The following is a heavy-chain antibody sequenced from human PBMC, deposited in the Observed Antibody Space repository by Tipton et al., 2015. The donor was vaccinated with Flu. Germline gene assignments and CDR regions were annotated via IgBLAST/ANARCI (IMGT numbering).Heavy chain of an antibody. D-gene: IGHD6-19*01. CDR1: GGSFSGYY. CDR2: INHSEST. V-gene: IGHV4-34*01. CDR3: ARGVRGWIGYYYYYMDV. Sequence: TLSLTCAVYGGSFSGYYWSWIRQPPGKGLEWIGEINHSESTNYNPSLKSRVTISVDTSKNQFSLKLSSVTAADTAVYYCARGVRGWIGYYYYYMDVWGKGTTVTVSS. J-gene: IGHJ6*03.